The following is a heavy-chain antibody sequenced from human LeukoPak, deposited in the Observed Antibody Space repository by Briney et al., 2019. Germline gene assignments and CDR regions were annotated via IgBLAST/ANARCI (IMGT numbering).Heavy chain of an antibody. D-gene: IGHD4-17*01. CDR2: ISGSGGST. CDR1: GFTFSSYA. CDR3: AKEDYGDPIYYYYGMDV. V-gene: IGHV3-23*01. J-gene: IGHJ6*02. Sequence: PGGSLRLSCAASGFTFSSYAMSWVRQAPGKGLEWVSAISGSGGSTYYADSVKGRFTISRDNSKYTLYLQMNSLRAEDTAVYYCAKEDYGDPIYYYYGMDVWGQGTTVTVSS.